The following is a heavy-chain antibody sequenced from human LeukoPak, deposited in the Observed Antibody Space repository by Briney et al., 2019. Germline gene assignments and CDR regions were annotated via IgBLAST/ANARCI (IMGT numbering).Heavy chain of an antibody. CDR3: ARGRGAVDIVATYDY. Sequence: SETLSLTCFVTGGSISYYYWSWIRQPAGKGLEWIGRLYTSGSTDYNPSLKSRVTMSVDTSKNQFSLKLRSVTAADTAVYYCARGRGAVDIVATYDYWGQGTLVTVSS. V-gene: IGHV4-4*07. CDR1: GGSISYYY. J-gene: IGHJ4*02. CDR2: LYTSGST. D-gene: IGHD5-12*01.